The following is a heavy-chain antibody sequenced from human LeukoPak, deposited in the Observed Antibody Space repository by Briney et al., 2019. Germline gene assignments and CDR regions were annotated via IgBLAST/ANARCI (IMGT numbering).Heavy chain of an antibody. D-gene: IGHD3-9*01. J-gene: IGHJ4*02. CDR2: INPSGGST. V-gene: IGHV1-46*01. Sequence: GASVKVSCKASGSTFTSYYMHWVRQAPGQGLEWMGIINPSGGSTSYAQKFQGRVTMTRDTSTSTVYMELSSLRSEDTAVYYCARAPYYDILTGYFPIDYWGQGTLVTVSS. CDR3: ARAPYYDILTGYFPIDY. CDR1: GSTFTSYY.